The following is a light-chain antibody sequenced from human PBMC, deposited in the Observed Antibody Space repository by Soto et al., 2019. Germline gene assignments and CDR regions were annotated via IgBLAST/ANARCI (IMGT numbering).Light chain of an antibody. CDR3: QQSYSTPTWT. CDR2: AAS. CDR1: QSISGW. J-gene: IGKJ1*01. Sequence: DIEMTQSPSTLSASVGERATLTCRASQSISGWLAWYQQKPGKAPKLLIYAASSLQSGVPSRFSGSGSGTDFTLTISSLQPEDFATYYCQQSYSTPTWTFGQGTTLDIK. V-gene: IGKV1-39*01.